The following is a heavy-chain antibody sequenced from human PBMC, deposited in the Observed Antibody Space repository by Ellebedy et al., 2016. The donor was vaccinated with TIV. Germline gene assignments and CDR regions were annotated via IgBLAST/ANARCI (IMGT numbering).Heavy chain of an antibody. D-gene: IGHD3-16*02. J-gene: IGHJ4*02. V-gene: IGHV1-18*04. CDR1: GYTFTGYY. CDR2: ISVYNGNT. CDR3: GRVVSDYIWGSYRLDY. Sequence: AASVKVSCKASGYTFTGYYMHWVRQAPGQGPEWMEWISVYNGNTKYGQRVQGRVTMTTDTSTTTAYMELRSLTSDDTAVYYCGRVVSDYIWGSYRLDYWGQGTLVTVSS.